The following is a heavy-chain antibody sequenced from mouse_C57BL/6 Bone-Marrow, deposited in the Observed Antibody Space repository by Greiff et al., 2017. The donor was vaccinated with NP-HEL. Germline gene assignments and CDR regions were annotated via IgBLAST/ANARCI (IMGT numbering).Heavy chain of an antibody. CDR3: ARNGQLTAMDY. D-gene: IGHD3-2*02. J-gene: IGHJ4*01. CDR2: IDPSDSET. V-gene: IGHV1-52*01. CDR1: GYTFTSYW. Sequence: QVQLQQPGAELVRPGSSVKLSCKASGYTFTSYWMHWVKQRPIQGLEWIGNIDPSDSETHYNQKFKDKATLTVDKSSSTAYMQLSSLTSEDSAVYYCARNGQLTAMDYWGQGTSVTVSS.